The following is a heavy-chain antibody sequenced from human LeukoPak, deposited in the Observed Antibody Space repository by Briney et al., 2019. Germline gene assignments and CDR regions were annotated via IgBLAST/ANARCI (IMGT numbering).Heavy chain of an antibody. D-gene: IGHD6-6*01. V-gene: IGHV4-34*01. Sequence: PSEALSLTCAVYGGSFSGYYWSWIRQPPGKGLEWIGEINHSGSTNYNPSLKSRVTISVDTSKNQFSLKLSSVTAADTAVYYCARPRIAARPGSIHRIVYYFDYWGQGTLVTVSS. CDR3: ARPRIAARPGSIHRIVYYFDY. J-gene: IGHJ4*02. CDR2: INHSGST. CDR1: GGSFSGYY.